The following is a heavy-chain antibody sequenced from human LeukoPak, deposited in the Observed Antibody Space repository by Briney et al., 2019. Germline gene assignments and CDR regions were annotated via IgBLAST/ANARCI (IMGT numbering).Heavy chain of an antibody. CDR1: GVTFTGAY. Sequence: ASVKVSCKVSGVTFTGAYMHWVRQAPGQGLEWMRWINPNSGETRYEQKFQGRVTMTGDTSIDTVHMELGSLTSDDTAVYYCARVLFNSGYDSWGQGTLVTVSS. CDR3: ARVLFNSGYDS. D-gene: IGHD2-2*03. J-gene: IGHJ5*01. CDR2: INPNSGET. V-gene: IGHV1-2*02.